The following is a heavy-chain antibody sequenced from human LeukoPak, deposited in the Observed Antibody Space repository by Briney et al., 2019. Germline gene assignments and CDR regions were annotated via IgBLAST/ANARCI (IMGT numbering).Heavy chain of an antibody. D-gene: IGHD6-19*01. CDR2: ISWNGVTI. Sequence: GGSLRLSCEVSGVIFEQYGMHWVRQAPGKGLEWVAGISWNGVTINYGDSVKGRFTISRDNAKSFLYLQMYTLRPEDTALYYCVKNISGWSYFDYWGQGTRVTVSP. J-gene: IGHJ4*02. V-gene: IGHV3-9*01. CDR3: VKNISGWSYFDY. CDR1: GVIFEQYG.